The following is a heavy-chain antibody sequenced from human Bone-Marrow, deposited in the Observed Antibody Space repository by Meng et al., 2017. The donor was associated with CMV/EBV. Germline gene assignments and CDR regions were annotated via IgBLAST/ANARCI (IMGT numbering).Heavy chain of an antibody. J-gene: IGHJ6*02. CDR3: ARGEGYNLW. V-gene: IGHV4-59*01. D-gene: IGHD5-24*01. CDR2: IFYSGGA. CDR1: GASIRGYY. Sequence: SETLSLTCTVSGASIRGYYWSWFRQSPAKGLEWIGYIFYSGGATYNPSLQSRVTISIDTPKNQFFLQLNSVTAEDTAIYYCARGEGYNLWWGQGTTVTVSS.